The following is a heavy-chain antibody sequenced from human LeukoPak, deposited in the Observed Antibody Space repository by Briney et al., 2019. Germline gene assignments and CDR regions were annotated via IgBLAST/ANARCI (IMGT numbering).Heavy chain of an antibody. CDR2: SYNSGST. CDR1: GVSVTSNTYY. V-gene: IGHV4-61*01. D-gene: IGHD3-3*01. Sequence: KPSETLSLTCPVSGVSVTSNTYYWSWIRQPPGKGLEWIGSSYNSGSTNYNPSLKSRVTISVDTSKNQLSLRLSSVTAADTAVYYCARHRSGSFDSWGQGTLVTVSS. CDR3: ARHRSGSFDS. J-gene: IGHJ4*02.